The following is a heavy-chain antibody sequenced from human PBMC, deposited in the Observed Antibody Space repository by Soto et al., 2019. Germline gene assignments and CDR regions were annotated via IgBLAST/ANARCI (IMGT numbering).Heavy chain of an antibody. J-gene: IGHJ4*02. D-gene: IGHD3-10*01. CDR1: GNSIRTSSYS. Sequence: QLQESGPGLVKPSQTLSLTCTVSGNSIRTSSYSWNWIRQHPGKGLEWIGNIFYSGRTYYNPSLRSRVIISVDTSKNQFSLKLNSVTAADTAVYYCARDPAGSGSYSLDYWGQGTLLTVSS. V-gene: IGHV4-31*03. CDR3: ARDPAGSGSYSLDY. CDR2: IFYSGRT.